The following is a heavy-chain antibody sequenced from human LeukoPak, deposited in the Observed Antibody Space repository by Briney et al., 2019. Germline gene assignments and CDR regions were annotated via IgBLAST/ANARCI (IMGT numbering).Heavy chain of an antibody. D-gene: IGHD6-25*01. CDR1: GGSISSGGYN. Sequence: SETLSLTCTVSGGSISSGGYNWSWIRQHPGKGLEWIGYIYYSGSTYYNPSLRSRVTMSVDTSKSQFSLKLNSVTAADTAVYYCAREGGTRAYYYYGVDVWGQGTTVTVSS. V-gene: IGHV4-31*03. CDR3: AREGGTRAYYYYGVDV. CDR2: IYYSGST. J-gene: IGHJ6*02.